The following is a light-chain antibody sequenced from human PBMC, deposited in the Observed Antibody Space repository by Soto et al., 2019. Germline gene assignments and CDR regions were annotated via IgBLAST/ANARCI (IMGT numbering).Light chain of an antibody. CDR1: QSVSSY. Sequence: EIVLTQSPATLSLSPGERATLSCRASQSVSSYLAWYQHKPGQAPRLLIYDASNRATGIPARFSGSGSGTDFTLTISSLEPEDFAVYYCQHRMNWPLTFGQGTRLEIK. V-gene: IGKV3-11*01. J-gene: IGKJ5*01. CDR3: QHRMNWPLT. CDR2: DAS.